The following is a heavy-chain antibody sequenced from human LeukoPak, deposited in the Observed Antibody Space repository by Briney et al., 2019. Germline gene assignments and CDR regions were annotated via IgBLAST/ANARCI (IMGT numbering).Heavy chain of an antibody. CDR2: MNPNSGNT. CDR3: ARDYSSSCYREDYYYMDV. J-gene: IGHJ6*03. CDR1: GYTFTSYD. D-gene: IGHD6-13*01. Sequence: ASVKVSCKASGYTFTSYDINWVRQASGQGLEWMGWMNPNSGNTGYAQKFQGRVTMTRNTTISTAYMELSSLRSEDTAVYYCARDYSSSCYREDYYYMDVWGKGTTVTVSS. V-gene: IGHV1-8*01.